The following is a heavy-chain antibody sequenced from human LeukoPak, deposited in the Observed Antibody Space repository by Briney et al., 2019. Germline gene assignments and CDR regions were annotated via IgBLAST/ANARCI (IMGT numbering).Heavy chain of an antibody. Sequence: AASVKVSCKASGYTFTGYYMHWVRQAPGQGLEWMGWINPNSGGTNYAQKFQGWVTMTRDTSTSTVYMELSSLRSEDTAVYYCASSTSGWSYYFDYWGQGTLVTVSS. CDR2: INPNSGGT. V-gene: IGHV1-2*04. CDR1: GYTFTGYY. CDR3: ASSTSGWSYYFDY. D-gene: IGHD6-19*01. J-gene: IGHJ4*02.